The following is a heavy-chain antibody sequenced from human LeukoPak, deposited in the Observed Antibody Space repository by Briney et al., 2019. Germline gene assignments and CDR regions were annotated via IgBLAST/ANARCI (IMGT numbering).Heavy chain of an antibody. V-gene: IGHV3-23*01. CDR3: AREGDYYDSSGYLDY. Sequence: GGTLRLSCAASGFTFSSYGMSWVRQAPGKGLEWVSAISGSGGSTYYADSVKGRFTISRDNSKNTLYLQMNSLRAEDTAVYYCAREGDYYDSSGYLDYWGQGTLVTVSS. J-gene: IGHJ4*02. D-gene: IGHD3-22*01. CDR1: GFTFSSYG. CDR2: ISGSGGST.